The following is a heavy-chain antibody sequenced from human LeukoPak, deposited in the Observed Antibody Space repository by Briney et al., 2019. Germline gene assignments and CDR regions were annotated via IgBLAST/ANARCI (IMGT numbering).Heavy chain of an antibody. J-gene: IGHJ4*02. CDR3: AREVVAAKTPFDY. Sequence: SETLPLTCTVSGGSISSGSYYWSWIRQPAGKGLEWIGRIYTSRSTNYNPSLKSRVTISVDTSKNQFSLKLSSVTAADTAVYYCAREVVAAKTPFDYWGQGTLVTVSS. CDR2: IYTSRST. D-gene: IGHD2-15*01. CDR1: GGSISSGSYY. V-gene: IGHV4-61*02.